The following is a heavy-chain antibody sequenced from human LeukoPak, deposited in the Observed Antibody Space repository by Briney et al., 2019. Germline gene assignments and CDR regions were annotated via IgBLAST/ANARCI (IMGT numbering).Heavy chain of an antibody. D-gene: IGHD6-19*01. V-gene: IGHV3-30*18. Sequence: GGSLRLSCAASGFTFSSYGMHWVRQAPGKGLEWVAVISYDGSNKYYADSVKGRFTISRDNSKNTLYLQMNSLRAEDTAVYYCAKDRPHSSGWGTPADFWGQGTLVTVSS. J-gene: IGHJ4*02. CDR3: AKDRPHSSGWGTPADF. CDR1: GFTFSSYG. CDR2: ISYDGSNK.